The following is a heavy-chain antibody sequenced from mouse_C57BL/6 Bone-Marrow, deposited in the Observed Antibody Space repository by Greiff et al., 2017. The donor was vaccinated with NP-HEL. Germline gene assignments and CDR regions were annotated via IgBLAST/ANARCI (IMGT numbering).Heavy chain of an antibody. CDR1: GFSLSTFGMG. CDR2: IWWDDAK. CDR3: ARMDYDYDVGAMDY. Sequence: ESGPGILQPSQTLSLTCSFSGFSLSTFGMGVGWIRQPSGKGLEWLAHIWWDDAKYFNPALKRWLTFSKDTSKNLVFLKIANVDTADTATYYCARMDYDYDVGAMDYWGQGTSVTVSS. D-gene: IGHD2-4*01. V-gene: IGHV8-8*01. J-gene: IGHJ4*01.